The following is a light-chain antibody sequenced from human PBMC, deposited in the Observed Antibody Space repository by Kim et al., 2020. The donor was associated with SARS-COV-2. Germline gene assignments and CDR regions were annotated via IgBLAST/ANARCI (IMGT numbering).Light chain of an antibody. Sequence: QSVVTQPPSASGTPGQRVTISCSAGRSNIGSNTVNWYQQLPGTAPQLLIYGNNRRPSGVPDRFSGSKSGTSASLAISGLQSEDVGDYYCAVWDDNLNGFVFGTGTKVTVL. CDR1: RSNIGSNT. V-gene: IGLV1-44*01. CDR2: GNN. CDR3: AVWDDNLNGFV. J-gene: IGLJ1*01.